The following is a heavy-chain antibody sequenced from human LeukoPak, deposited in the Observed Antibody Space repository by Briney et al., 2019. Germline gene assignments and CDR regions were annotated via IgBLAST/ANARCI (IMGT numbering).Heavy chain of an antibody. CDR3: AKDRVTYCGGTSCSFDF. CDR1: GFTFSSYS. V-gene: IGHV3-21*01. Sequence: GGSLRLSCAASGFTFSSYSMNWVRQAPGKGLERVSSISSSSSYIYYADSVKGRFTISRDNAKNSLYLQMNSLRAEDTAVYYCAKDRVTYCGGTSCSFDFWGQGTLVTVSS. CDR2: ISSSSSYI. J-gene: IGHJ4*02. D-gene: IGHD2-2*01.